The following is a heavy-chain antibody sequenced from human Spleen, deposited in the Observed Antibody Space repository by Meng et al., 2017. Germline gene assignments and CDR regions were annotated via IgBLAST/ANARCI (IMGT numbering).Heavy chain of an antibody. V-gene: IGHV4-59*12. CDR1: GGSISSYY. D-gene: IGHD3-22*01. CDR3: ARDSGDYYDSSGYSAFDI. J-gene: IGHJ3*02. Sequence: SETLSLTCTVSGGSISSYYWSWIRQPPGKGLEWIGYIYYSGSTNYNPSLKSRVTISVDTSKNQFSLKLSSVTAADTAVYYCARDSGDYYDSSGYSAFDIWGQGTMVTVSS. CDR2: IYYSGST.